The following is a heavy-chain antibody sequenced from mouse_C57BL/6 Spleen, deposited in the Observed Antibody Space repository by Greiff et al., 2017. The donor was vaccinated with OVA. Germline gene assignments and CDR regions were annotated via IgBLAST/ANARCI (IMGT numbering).Heavy chain of an antibody. CDR1: GFTFSSYA. V-gene: IGHV5-4*01. CDR3: ARDRYDYDDYFED. J-gene: IGHJ2*01. D-gene: IGHD2-4*01. CDR2: ISDGGSYT. Sequence: EVMLVESGGGLVKPGGSLKLSCAASGFTFSSYAMSWVRQTPEKRLEWVATISDGGSYTYYPHNVKGRFTISRDNAKNNLYLQMSHLKSEDTAMYYCARDRYDYDDYFEDWGQGTTLTVSS.